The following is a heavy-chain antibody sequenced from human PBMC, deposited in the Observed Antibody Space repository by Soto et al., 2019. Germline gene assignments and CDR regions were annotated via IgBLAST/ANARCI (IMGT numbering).Heavy chain of an antibody. V-gene: IGHV4-4*02. D-gene: IGHD2-21*02. CDR2: IHHSGST. CDR1: GGSLSNSNW. Sequence: SETRSLTCAVSGGSLSNSNWWSWVRQPPGKGLEWIGEIHHSGSTNYNPSLKSRVTISVDKSTKQFSLQLNSVTAADTAVYYCARSDWYRTDCWGQGTLVTVSS. CDR3: ARSDWYRTDC. J-gene: IGHJ4*02.